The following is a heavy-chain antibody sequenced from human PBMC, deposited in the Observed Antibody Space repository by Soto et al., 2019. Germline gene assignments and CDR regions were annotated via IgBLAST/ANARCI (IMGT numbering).Heavy chain of an antibody. CDR3: AAYSSSWYGELYHHYYGMDV. V-gene: IGHV1-18*01. Sequence: ASVKVSCKASGYTFTSYGISWVRQAPGQGLEWMGWISAYNGNTNYAQKLQGRVTMTTDTSTSTAYMELRSLRSDDTAVYYCAAYSSSWYGELYHHYYGMDVWGQGTTVTVSS. J-gene: IGHJ6*02. D-gene: IGHD6-13*01. CDR2: ISAYNGNT. CDR1: GYTFTSYG.